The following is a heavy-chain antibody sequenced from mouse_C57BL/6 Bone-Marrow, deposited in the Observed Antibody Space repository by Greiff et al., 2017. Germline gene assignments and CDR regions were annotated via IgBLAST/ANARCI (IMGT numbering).Heavy chain of an antibody. CDR1: GYTFTDYE. V-gene: IGHV1-15*01. CDR2: IDPATGGT. J-gene: IGHJ4*01. CDR3: TRWSHVDMGY. Sequence: VQLQQPGAELVRPGASVTLSCKASGYTFTDYEMHWVKQTPVHGLEWIGAIDPATGGTAYNQKFKGKAILTADKSSSTAYMELRSLTSEDSAVYYCTRWSHVDMGYWGQGTTVTVSS. D-gene: IGHD6-2*01.